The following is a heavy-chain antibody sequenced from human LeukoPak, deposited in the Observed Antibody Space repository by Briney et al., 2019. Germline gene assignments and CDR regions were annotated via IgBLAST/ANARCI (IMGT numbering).Heavy chain of an antibody. CDR1: GGSISSYY. Sequence: SETLSLTCTVSGGSISSYYWSWIRQPPGKGLEWIGYISYSGSANYNPSLKSRVTISVDTSKNQFSLKLTSVTAADTATYYCARTGGYSSPLGFWGQGTLVTVSS. J-gene: IGHJ4*02. CDR2: ISYSGSA. D-gene: IGHD4-11*01. CDR3: ARTGGYSSPLGF. V-gene: IGHV4-59*13.